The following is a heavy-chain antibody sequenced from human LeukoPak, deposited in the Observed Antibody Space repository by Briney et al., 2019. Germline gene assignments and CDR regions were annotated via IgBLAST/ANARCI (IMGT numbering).Heavy chain of an antibody. J-gene: IGHJ4*02. Sequence: GASVKVPCKASGDTFSRFAISWVRLVPGQGLEWMGGIIPMFGAPNYAQHLQDRVTITADSSTSTAYLELSSLRSEDTAVYYCATARDHDTSGYFYYWGQGTLVTVSS. V-gene: IGHV1-69*06. CDR3: ATARDHDTSGYFYY. D-gene: IGHD3-22*01. CDR2: IIPMFGAP. CDR1: GDTFSRFA.